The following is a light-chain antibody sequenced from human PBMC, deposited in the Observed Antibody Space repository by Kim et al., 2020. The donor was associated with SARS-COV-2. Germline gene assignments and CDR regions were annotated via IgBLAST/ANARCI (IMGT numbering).Light chain of an antibody. CDR3: SAWDSILSGWV. CDR1: SNKVGILG. Sequence: QTATLTCTGNSNKVGILGGAWLHQHQGHPPKLQSYRNNNRPSGISERLAASRSGNTDSLTITGIQPEVEADYYCSAWDSILSGWVLVGGTQLTVL. V-gene: IGLV10-54*01. CDR2: RNN. J-gene: IGLJ3*02.